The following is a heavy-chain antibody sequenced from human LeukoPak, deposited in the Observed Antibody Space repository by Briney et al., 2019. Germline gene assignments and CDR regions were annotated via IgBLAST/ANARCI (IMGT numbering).Heavy chain of an antibody. Sequence: ASVKVSCKVSGYTLTELSMHWVRQAPGQGLEWMGWINPNSGGTNYAQKFQGRVTMTRDTSISTAYLEMSGLGSDDSAVYYCAREGDEDLATSDGSGAFDIWGQGTTVIVSS. D-gene: IGHD5-24*01. CDR2: INPNSGGT. CDR3: AREGDEDLATSDGSGAFDI. J-gene: IGHJ3*02. V-gene: IGHV1-2*02. CDR1: GYTLTELS.